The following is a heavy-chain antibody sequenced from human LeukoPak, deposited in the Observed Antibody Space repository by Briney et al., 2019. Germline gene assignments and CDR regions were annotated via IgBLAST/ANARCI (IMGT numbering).Heavy chain of an antibody. CDR2: INSDGRNT. CDR1: GFTFSSYW. V-gene: IGHV3-74*01. D-gene: IGHD6-19*01. CDR3: ARARLSVSDGFDF. J-gene: IGHJ4*02. Sequence: GGSLRLSCAASGFTFSSYWMHWVRQAPGKGLVWVSRINSDGRNTSYADSVKGRFTISRDNAKNTLYLQMNSLRDEDTAVYYCARARLSVSDGFDFWGQGTLVTVSS.